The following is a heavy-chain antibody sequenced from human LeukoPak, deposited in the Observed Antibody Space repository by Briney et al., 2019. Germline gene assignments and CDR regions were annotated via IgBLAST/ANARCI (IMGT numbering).Heavy chain of an antibody. Sequence: SQTLSLTCTVSGGSINNGGYYWSWIRQHPGKGLEWIGYIYYSGGSYYNPSLRSRVTISVDTSKNHFSLKLSSVTAADTAVYYCARNRDGYNSFDYWGQGTLVTVSS. D-gene: IGHD5-24*01. CDR1: GGSINNGGYY. CDR2: IYYSGGS. V-gene: IGHV4-31*03. CDR3: ARNRDGYNSFDY. J-gene: IGHJ4*02.